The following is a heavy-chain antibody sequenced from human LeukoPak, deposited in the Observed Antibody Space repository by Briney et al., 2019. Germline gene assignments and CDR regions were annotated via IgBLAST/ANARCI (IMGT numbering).Heavy chain of an antibody. CDR2: IGDDGSDS. CDR1: GFTVSSNY. D-gene: IGHD1-1*01. Sequence: GGSLRLSCAASGFTVSSNYMSWVRQAPGKGLEWVSAIGDDGSDSKYAGSVKGRFTISRDNSKNTLFLQMNSLRAEDTAIYYCGRDWKLDYWGQGTLVTVSS. CDR3: GRDWKLDY. J-gene: IGHJ4*02. V-gene: IGHV3-23*01.